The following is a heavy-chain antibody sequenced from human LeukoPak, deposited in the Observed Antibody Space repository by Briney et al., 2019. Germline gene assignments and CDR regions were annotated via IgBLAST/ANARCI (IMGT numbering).Heavy chain of an antibody. J-gene: IGHJ5*02. CDR1: GYSFTSQW. D-gene: IGHD2-8*02. V-gene: IGHV5-51*01. Sequence: GESLKISCKGSGYSFTSQWIGWVRQMPGKGLEWMGIIYPGESDTRYNPSFQGQVTISADKSISTTYLQWSGLKASDTAMYYCARLIKEGVLNWLDPWGQGTLVTVSS. CDR3: ARLIKEGVLNWLDP. CDR2: IYPGESDT.